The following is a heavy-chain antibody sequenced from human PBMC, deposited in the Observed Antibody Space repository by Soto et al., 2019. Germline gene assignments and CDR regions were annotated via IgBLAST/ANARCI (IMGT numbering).Heavy chain of an antibody. V-gene: IGHV4-39*01. CDR1: GGSIRSSSYY. D-gene: IGHD1-1*01. Sequence: PSETLSLTCTVSGGSIRSSSYYWAWIRQPPGKGLEWIGSIYYSGSAYYNPSLKSRVTISIDTSEKQFSLKLSSVTAADTAVYYCARPQATYDYFDYWGQGALVTVSS. CDR3: ARPQATYDYFDY. CDR2: IYYSGSA. J-gene: IGHJ4*02.